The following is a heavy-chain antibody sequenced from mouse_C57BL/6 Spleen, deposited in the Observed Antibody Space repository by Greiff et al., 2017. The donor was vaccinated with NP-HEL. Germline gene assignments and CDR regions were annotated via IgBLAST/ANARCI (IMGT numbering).Heavy chain of an antibody. CDR2: IHPNSGST. J-gene: IGHJ4*01. V-gene: IGHV1-64*01. CDR1: GYTFTSYW. CDR3: ARSYGNYAMDY. Sequence: QVQLKQPGAELVKPGASVKLSCKASGYTFTSYWMHWVKQRPGQGLEWIGMIHPNSGSTNYNEKFKSKATLTVDKSSSTAYMQLSSLTSEDSAVYYCARSYGNYAMDYWGQGTSVTVSS. D-gene: IGHD2-1*01.